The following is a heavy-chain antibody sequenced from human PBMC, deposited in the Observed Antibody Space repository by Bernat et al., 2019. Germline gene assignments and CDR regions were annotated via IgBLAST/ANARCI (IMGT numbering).Heavy chain of an antibody. CDR3: ARDLFHYYGAPDY. V-gene: IGHV3-9*01. Sequence: EVQLVESGGGLVQPGRSLRLSCAASGFTFDDYAMHWVRQAPGKGLEWVSGISWNSGSIGYADSVKGRFTISRDNSKNTLYLQMNSLRAEDTAVYYCARDLFHYYGAPDYWGQGTLVTVSS. CDR2: ISWNSGSI. CDR1: GFTFDDYA. J-gene: IGHJ4*02. D-gene: IGHD3-10*01.